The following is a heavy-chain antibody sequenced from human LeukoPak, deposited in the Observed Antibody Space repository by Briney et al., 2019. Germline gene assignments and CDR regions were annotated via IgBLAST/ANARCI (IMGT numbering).Heavy chain of an antibody. V-gene: IGHV3-23*01. Sequence: GGSLRLSCAASGFTVSSNYAMSWVRPAPGKGLEWVSSLSGSGYSTYYADSVKGRFTISRDNSKNTLYLQMNSPRADDTAVYYCARDIHREAFDYWGQGTLVTVSS. CDR3: ARDIHREAFDY. J-gene: IGHJ4*02. CDR2: LSGSGYST. CDR1: GFTVSSNYA. D-gene: IGHD5-24*01.